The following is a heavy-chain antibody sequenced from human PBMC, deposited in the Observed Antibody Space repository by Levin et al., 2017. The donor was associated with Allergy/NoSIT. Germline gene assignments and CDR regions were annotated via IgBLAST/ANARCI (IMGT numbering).Heavy chain of an antibody. Sequence: ASVKVSCKVSGYTLTELSMHWVRQAPGKGLEWMGGFDPEDGETIYAQKFQGRVTMTEDTSTDTAYMELSSLRSEDTAVYYCATDGDSSGLVLDAFDIWGQGTMVTVSS. J-gene: IGHJ3*02. CDR1: GYTLTELS. D-gene: IGHD3-22*01. V-gene: IGHV1-24*01. CDR2: FDPEDGET. CDR3: ATDGDSSGLVLDAFDI.